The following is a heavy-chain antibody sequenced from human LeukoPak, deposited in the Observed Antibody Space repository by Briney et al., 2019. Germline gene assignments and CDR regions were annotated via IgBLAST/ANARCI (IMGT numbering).Heavy chain of an antibody. CDR2: IKEDGSEK. D-gene: IGHD6-19*01. CDR1: GFTFSSYW. CDR3: ARDRGWLVFDY. J-gene: IGHJ4*02. Sequence: GGSLRLSCAASGFTFSSYWMTWVRQAPEKGLEWVANIKEDGSEKYYVDSVKGRFTISRDNAKNSLYLQMNSLRAEDTAVYYCARDRGWLVFDYWGQGTLVTVSP. V-gene: IGHV3-7*03.